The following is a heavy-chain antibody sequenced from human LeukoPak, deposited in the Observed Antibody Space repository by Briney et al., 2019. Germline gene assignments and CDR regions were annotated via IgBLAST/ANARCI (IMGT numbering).Heavy chain of an antibody. Sequence: SETLSLTCAVSGGSISSNKWWGWVRQPPEKGLEWIGEIYHSGSTNYNPSLKSRVTISVDKSKNQFSLKLSSVTAADTAVYYCARRGGGDVDVWGQGTMVTVSS. V-gene: IGHV4-4*02. J-gene: IGHJ3*01. CDR1: GGSISSNKW. CDR2: IYHSGST. D-gene: IGHD3-16*01. CDR3: ARRGGGDVDV.